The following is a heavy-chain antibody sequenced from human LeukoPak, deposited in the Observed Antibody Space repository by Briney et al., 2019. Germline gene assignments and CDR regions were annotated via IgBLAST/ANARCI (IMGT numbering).Heavy chain of an antibody. D-gene: IGHD3-22*01. CDR3: ARAYDSSGCGAFDI. Sequence: ASVKVSCKAFGYDFTRNGISWVRQAPGQGLDWMGWISVYTGNTNYAQKFQGRVTLTTDTPTTTAYMELRGLRSDDTAVYFCARAYDSSGCGAFDIWGQGTMVTVSS. V-gene: IGHV1-18*01. CDR2: ISVYTGNT. J-gene: IGHJ3*02. CDR1: GYDFTRNG.